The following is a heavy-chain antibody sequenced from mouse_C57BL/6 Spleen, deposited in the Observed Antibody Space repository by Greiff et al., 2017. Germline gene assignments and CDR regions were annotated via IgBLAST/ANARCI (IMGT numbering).Heavy chain of an antibody. Sequence: QVQLQQPGAELVRPGSSVKLSCKASGYTFTSYWMDWVKQRPGQGLEWIGNIYPSDSETHYNQKFKDKATLTVDKSSSTAYMQLSSLTSEDSAVYYCARGLTSYYFDYWGQGTTLTVSS. CDR2: IYPSDSET. CDR3: ARGLTSYYFDY. J-gene: IGHJ2*01. D-gene: IGHD3-1*01. CDR1: GYTFTSYW. V-gene: IGHV1-61*01.